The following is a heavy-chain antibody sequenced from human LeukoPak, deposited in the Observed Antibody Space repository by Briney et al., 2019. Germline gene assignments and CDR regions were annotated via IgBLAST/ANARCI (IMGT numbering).Heavy chain of an antibody. CDR2: INPSGGST. Sequence: GASVKVSCKASGYTFTSYHMHWVRQAPGQGLEWMGIINPSGGSTSYAQKFQGRVTMTRDMSTSTVYMELSSLRSEDTAVYYCARDYGDNTDAFDIWGQGTMVTVSS. V-gene: IGHV1-46*01. J-gene: IGHJ3*02. CDR3: ARDYGDNTDAFDI. D-gene: IGHD4-17*01. CDR1: GYTFTSYH.